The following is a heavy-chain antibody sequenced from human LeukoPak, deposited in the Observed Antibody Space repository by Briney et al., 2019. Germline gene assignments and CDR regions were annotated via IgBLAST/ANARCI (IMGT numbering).Heavy chain of an antibody. CDR3: ARDSVVRGPYGMDV. D-gene: IGHD3-10*01. Sequence: PSQTLSLTCTVSGGSISSGSYYWSWIRQPAGKGLEWIGRIYTSGSTNYNPSLKSRVTISVDTSKNQFSLKLSSVTAADTAVYYCARDSVVRGPYGMDVWGQGTTVTVSS. CDR2: IYTSGST. J-gene: IGHJ6*02. V-gene: IGHV4-61*02. CDR1: GGSISSGSYY.